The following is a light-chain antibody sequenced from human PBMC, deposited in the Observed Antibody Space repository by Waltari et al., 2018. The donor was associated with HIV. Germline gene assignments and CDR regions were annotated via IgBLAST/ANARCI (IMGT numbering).Light chain of an antibody. V-gene: IGKV1-5*03. J-gene: IGKJ2*01. CDR3: QHYSSSPYT. CDR2: NAS. Sequence: DILMTQSPSLLSASVGDRVIITCRASQSISSWFAWYQHKPGTAPKLLIYNASVLEGGVPSRFSGSGSGTEFTLNITNLQPDDFATYYCQHYSSSPYTFGQGTNLEIK. CDR1: QSISSW.